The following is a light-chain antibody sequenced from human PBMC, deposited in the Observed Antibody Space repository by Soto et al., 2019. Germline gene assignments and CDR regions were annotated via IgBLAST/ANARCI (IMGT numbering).Light chain of an antibody. CDR2: EVT. J-gene: IGLJ3*02. V-gene: IGLV2-14*01. CDR3: SSYTSSSTLV. CDR1: SSDIGAYNY. Sequence: QSALTQPASVSGSPGQSITISCSGSSSDIGAYNYVFWYQHHPGKVPKVMIYEVTNRPSGVSNRFSGSKSGNTASLTISGLQAEDEADYYCSSYTSSSTLVFGGGTKLTVL.